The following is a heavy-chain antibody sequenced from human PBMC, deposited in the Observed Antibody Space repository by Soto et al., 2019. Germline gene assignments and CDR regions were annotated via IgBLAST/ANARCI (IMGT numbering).Heavy chain of an antibody. Sequence: EVQLVESGGGLVKPGGSLRLSCAASGFTFSSYSMNWVRQAPGKGLEWVSSISSSSSYIYYADSVKGRFTISRDNAKNSLYLQMNSLRAEDTAVYYCSRDQIHYGDYSWFDPWGQGTLVTVSS. V-gene: IGHV3-21*01. CDR2: ISSSSSYI. J-gene: IGHJ5*02. CDR3: SRDQIHYGDYSWFDP. CDR1: GFTFSSYS. D-gene: IGHD4-17*01.